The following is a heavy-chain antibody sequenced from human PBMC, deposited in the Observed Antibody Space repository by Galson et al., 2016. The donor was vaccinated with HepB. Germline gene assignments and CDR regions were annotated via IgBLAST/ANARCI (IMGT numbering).Heavy chain of an antibody. CDR2: IRSKAYGGTT. V-gene: IGHV3-49*03. J-gene: IGHJ4*02. CDR3: TRDREDFWSGYYGY. Sequence: SLRLSCAASGFTFGDYAMSWFRQAPGKGLEWVGFIRSKAYGGTTECAASVKGRFTISRDDSKSIAYLQMNSLKTGDTAVYYCTRDREDFWSGYYGYWGLGTLVTVSS. CDR1: GFTFGDYA. D-gene: IGHD3-3*01.